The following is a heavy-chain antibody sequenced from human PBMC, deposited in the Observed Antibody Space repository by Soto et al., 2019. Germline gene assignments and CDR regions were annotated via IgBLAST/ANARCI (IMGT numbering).Heavy chain of an antibody. J-gene: IGHJ4*02. CDR3: ARGRTYYYGSGSSALLY. CDR2: INPSGGF. Sequence: SETLSLTCAVYGRSFSDYYWTWIRQSPGKGLEWIGEINPSGGFNYNPSLKSRVSISVATAKTQFSLKLTSVTAADTAVYYCARGRTYYYGSGSSALLYWGQGSLVTVSS. D-gene: IGHD3-10*01. V-gene: IGHV4-34*01. CDR1: GRSFSDYY.